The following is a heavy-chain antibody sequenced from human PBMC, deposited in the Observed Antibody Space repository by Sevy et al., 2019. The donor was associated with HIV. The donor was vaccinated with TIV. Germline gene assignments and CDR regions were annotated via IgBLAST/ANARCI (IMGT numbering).Heavy chain of an antibody. CDR1: GFSVSSHA. Sequence: GGSLRLSCAASGFSVSSHAMHWVRQAPGKGLEWVALLSYDGSTQYYADSVKGRFSISRDNSKNILYLQMNSLRPADMALYYCTREAGYSVGWYPSNYWGQGTLVTVSS. V-gene: IGHV3-30*04. D-gene: IGHD6-19*01. CDR2: LSYDGSTQ. CDR3: TREAGYSVGWYPSNY. J-gene: IGHJ4*02.